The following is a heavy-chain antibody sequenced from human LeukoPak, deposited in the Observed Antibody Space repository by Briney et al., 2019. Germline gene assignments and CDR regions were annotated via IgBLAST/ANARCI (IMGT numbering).Heavy chain of an antibody. CDR1: GGSISTYY. CDR2: INHSGST. CDR3: ARVKQWLVRAFDI. J-gene: IGHJ3*02. Sequence: SETLSLTCTVSGGSISTYYWSWIRQPPGKGLEWIGEINHSGSTNYNPSLKSRVTISVDTSKNQFSLKLSSVTAADTAVYYCARVKQWLVRAFDIWGQGTMVTVSS. D-gene: IGHD6-19*01. V-gene: IGHV4-34*01.